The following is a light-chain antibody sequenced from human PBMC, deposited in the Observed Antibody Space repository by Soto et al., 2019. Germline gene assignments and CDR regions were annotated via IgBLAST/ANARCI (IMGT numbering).Light chain of an antibody. CDR3: QQYNNWPQIT. Sequence: EIVMTQAPGTLSVSPGERATLSGRAGQIISGNLVWYQQTPGQAPRLLIYGASSRATGIPARFSGSGSGTEFTLTISSLQSEDFAVYYCQQYNNWPQITFGQGTRLEIK. V-gene: IGKV3-15*01. J-gene: IGKJ5*01. CDR1: QIISGN. CDR2: GAS.